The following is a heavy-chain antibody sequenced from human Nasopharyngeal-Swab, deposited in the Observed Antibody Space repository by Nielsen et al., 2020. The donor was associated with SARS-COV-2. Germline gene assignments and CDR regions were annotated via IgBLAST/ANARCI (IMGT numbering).Heavy chain of an antibody. Sequence: GESLKISCAVSGFTLSNYAMGWVRQAPGRGLEWVSYSSHHDGSTYYTDSVKGRFTISRDNSKNTLSLQMNSLRAEDTAVYYCAKGDTNGANDAFDIWGQGTMVTVSS. CDR3: AKGDTNGANDAFDI. CDR2: SSHHDGST. J-gene: IGHJ3*02. V-gene: IGHV3-23*01. CDR1: GFTLSNYA. D-gene: IGHD2-8*01.